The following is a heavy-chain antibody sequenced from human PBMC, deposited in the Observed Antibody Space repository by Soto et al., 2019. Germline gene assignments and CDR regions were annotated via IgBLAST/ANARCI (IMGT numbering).Heavy chain of an antibody. CDR3: AVVMSKTSIAVAGPDDAFDI. Sequence: SETLSLTCTVSGGSISSYYWSWIRQPPGKGLEWIGYIYYSGSTNYNPSLKSRVTISVDTSKNQFSLKLSSVTAADTAVYYFAVVMSKTSIAVAGPDDAFDIWGQGTMVTVSS. V-gene: IGHV4-59*01. D-gene: IGHD6-19*01. CDR1: GGSISSYY. CDR2: IYYSGST. J-gene: IGHJ3*02.